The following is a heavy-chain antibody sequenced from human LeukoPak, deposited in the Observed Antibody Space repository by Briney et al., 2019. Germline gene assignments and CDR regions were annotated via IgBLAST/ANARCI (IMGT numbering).Heavy chain of an antibody. J-gene: IGHJ3*02. CDR1: GLDFRAFA. CDR3: AREGGDAFDI. Sequence: GGSLRLSCAASGLDFRAFAITWVRQAPGKGLEWVSSISASGSGTYYADSVKGRFTISRDNSKNTVWLHMNSLRVEDTAVYYCAREGGDAFDIWGQGTVVSVSS. V-gene: IGHV3-23*01. CDR2: ISASGSGT. D-gene: IGHD2-15*01.